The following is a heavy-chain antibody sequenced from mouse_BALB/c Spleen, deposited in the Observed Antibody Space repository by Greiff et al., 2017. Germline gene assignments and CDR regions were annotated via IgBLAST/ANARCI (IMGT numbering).Heavy chain of an antibody. D-gene: IGHD2-10*02. CDR1: GFTFSSYY. CDR2: INSNGGST. J-gene: IGHJ3*01. CDR3: ARQKYGNYGWFAY. V-gene: IGHV5-6-2*01. Sequence: EVMLVESGGGLVKLGGSLKLSCAASGFTFSSYYMSWVRQTPEKRLELVAAINSNGGSTYYPDTVKGRFTISRDNAKNTRYLQMSSLKSEDTALYYCARQKYGNYGWFAYWGQGTLVTVSA.